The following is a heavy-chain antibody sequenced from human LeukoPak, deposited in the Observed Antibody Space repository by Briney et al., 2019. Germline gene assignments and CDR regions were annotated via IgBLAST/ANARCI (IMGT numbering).Heavy chain of an antibody. CDR3: ARGTRTFDP. J-gene: IGHJ5*02. Sequence: SETLSLTCAVYGGSFSGYYWSWIRQPPGKGLEWIGEINHSGSTNYNPSLKSRVTISVDTSKNQFSLKLSSVTAADTAVYYCARGTRTFDPWGQGTLVTVSS. CDR2: INHSGST. CDR1: GGSFSGYY. V-gene: IGHV4-34*01. D-gene: IGHD2-2*01.